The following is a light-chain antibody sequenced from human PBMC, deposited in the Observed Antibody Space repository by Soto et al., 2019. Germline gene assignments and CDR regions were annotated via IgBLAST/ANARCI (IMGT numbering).Light chain of an antibody. V-gene: IGKV3-20*01. CDR2: GAS. Sequence: DIVLTQSPGTLSLSPGERATLSCRASQSISSNHIAWYQQKPGQAPRLLIYGASSRATGIADRFSGSGSGTDFTLTISRLEPEDFAVYYCQQYGSFFGGGTKVEIK. J-gene: IGKJ4*01. CDR1: QSISSNH. CDR3: QQYGSF.